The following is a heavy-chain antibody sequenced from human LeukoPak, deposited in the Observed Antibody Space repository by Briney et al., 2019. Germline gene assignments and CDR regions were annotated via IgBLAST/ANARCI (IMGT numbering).Heavy chain of an antibody. J-gene: IGHJ2*01. CDR1: GGSISSVDYF. V-gene: IGHV4-61*08. CDR2: IYYSGST. D-gene: IGHD5-24*01. CDR3: ARLGDGYIDWYFDL. Sequence: PSETLSLTCTVSGGSISSVDYFWTWIRQPPGKGLEWIGYIYYSGSTNYNPSLKSRVTISVDTSKNQFSLKLSSVTAADTAVYYCARLGDGYIDWYFDLWGRGTLVTVSS.